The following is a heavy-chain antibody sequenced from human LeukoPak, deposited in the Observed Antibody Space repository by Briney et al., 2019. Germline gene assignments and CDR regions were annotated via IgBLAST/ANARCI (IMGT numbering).Heavy chain of an antibody. V-gene: IGHV4-59*01. J-gene: IGHJ4*02. CDR3: ARDKDSILSYFDY. CDR2: IYYSGST. D-gene: IGHD2-15*01. CDR1: GGSISSCY. Sequence: SETLSLTCTVSGGSISSCYWSWIRQPPGKGLEWIGYIYYSGSTNYNPSLKSRVTISVDTSKNQFSLKLSSVTAADTAVYYCARDKDSILSYFDYWGQGTLVTVSS.